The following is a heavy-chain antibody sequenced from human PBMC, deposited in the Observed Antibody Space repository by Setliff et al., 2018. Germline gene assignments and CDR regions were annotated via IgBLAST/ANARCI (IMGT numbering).Heavy chain of an antibody. CDR2: IRHKGYNK. CDR1: GFTFSRYG. V-gene: IGHV3-30*02. D-gene: IGHD2-21*01. J-gene: IGHJ6*01. CDR3: AKDSLEVVIALHGMDV. Sequence: GGSLRLSCAASGFTFSRYGMYWVRQAPGKGLERVAFIRHKGYNKYYADSVQGRFTISRGNSKNTLFLQMDSLRDDDTAVYYCAKDSLEVVIALHGMDVWGQGTTVTVSS.